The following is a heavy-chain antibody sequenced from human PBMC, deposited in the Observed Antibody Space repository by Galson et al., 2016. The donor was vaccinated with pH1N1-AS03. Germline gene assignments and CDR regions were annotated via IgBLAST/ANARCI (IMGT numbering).Heavy chain of an antibody. Sequence: ETLSLTCTVSGGSVSGYYWSWIRQPPGKGLEWIGYIYYSGSTNYNPSLKSRVTISVDTSKNQFSLKLGSVTAADTAVYYCARDLGELLGWFDPWGQGTLVTVSS. CDR3: ARDLGELLGWFDP. J-gene: IGHJ5*02. V-gene: IGHV4-59*02. CDR1: GGSVSGYY. D-gene: IGHD1-26*01. CDR2: IYYSGST.